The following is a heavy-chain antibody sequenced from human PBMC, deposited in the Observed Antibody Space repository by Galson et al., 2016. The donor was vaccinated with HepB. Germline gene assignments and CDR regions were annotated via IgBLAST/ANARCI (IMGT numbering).Heavy chain of an antibody. J-gene: IGHJ4*02. CDR2: IKEDGSEK. CDR3: ARAEGTFNSYYFDY. V-gene: IGHV3-7*04. CDR1: GFTFSRYW. Sequence: SLRLSCAASGFTFSRYWMTWVRQAPGKGLEWVANIKEDGSEKYYVNSVKGRFTISRDNAKKSLYLQFNSLRAEDTAVYYCARAEGTFNSYYFDYWGQGTLVTVSS. D-gene: IGHD1-7*01.